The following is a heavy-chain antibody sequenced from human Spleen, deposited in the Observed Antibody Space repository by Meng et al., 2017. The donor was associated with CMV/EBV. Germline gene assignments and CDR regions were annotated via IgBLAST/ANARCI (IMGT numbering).Heavy chain of an antibody. D-gene: IGHD3-9*01. J-gene: IGHJ4*02. CDR1: GFTFSSYS. V-gene: IGHV3-21*01. Sequence: EVQLVESGGGLVKPGGSLRLSCAASGFTFSSYSMNWVRQAPGKGLEWVSSISSSSSYIYYADSVKGRFTISRDNAKNSLYLQMNSLRAEDTAVYYCARDILTGYSPLDYWGQGTLVTVSS. CDR3: ARDILTGYSPLDY. CDR2: ISSSSSYI.